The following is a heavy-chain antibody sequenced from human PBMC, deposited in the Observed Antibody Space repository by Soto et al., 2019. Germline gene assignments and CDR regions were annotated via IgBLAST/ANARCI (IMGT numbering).Heavy chain of an antibody. V-gene: IGHV4-59*11. Sequence: PSETLSLTCTVSGGSISSHYWSWIRQPPGKGLEWIGYIYYSGSTNYNPSLKSRVTISVDTSKNQFSLKLSSVTAADTAVYYCAREFYDSSGYYSLAFDFWGQGTMVTVSS. CDR2: IYYSGST. CDR3: AREFYDSSGYYSLAFDF. CDR1: GGSISSHY. D-gene: IGHD3-22*01. J-gene: IGHJ3*01.